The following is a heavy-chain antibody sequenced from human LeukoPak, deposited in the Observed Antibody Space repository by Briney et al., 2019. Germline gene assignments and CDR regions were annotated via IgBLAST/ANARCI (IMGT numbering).Heavy chain of an antibody. CDR2: IYYSGST. J-gene: IGHJ4*02. V-gene: IGHV4-59*01. CDR3: ARRGDAYARLDY. CDR1: GGSISSYY. Sequence: SETLSLTCNASGGSISSYYWNWIRQPPGKGLEWIGYIYYSGSTNYNPSLDSRATISVDTSKNQFSLKLNSVTAADTAVYYCARRGDAYARLDYWGQGILVTVSS. D-gene: IGHD5-24*01.